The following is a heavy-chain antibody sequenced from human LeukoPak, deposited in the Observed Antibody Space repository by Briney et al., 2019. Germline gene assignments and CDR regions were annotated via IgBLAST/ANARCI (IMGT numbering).Heavy chain of an antibody. D-gene: IGHD3-22*01. CDR3: AKDYYDSSGYFYGLVFD. Sequence: GGSLRLSCAASGFTFNYYGMHWVRQAPGKGLEWVAVISNDGTNKHYADSVKDQFTISRDNSKNTLYLQMNSLRAEDTAVYYCAKDYYDSSGYFYGLVFDWGQGTLVTVSS. CDR2: ISNDGTNK. CDR1: GFTFNYYG. V-gene: IGHV3-30*18. J-gene: IGHJ4*02.